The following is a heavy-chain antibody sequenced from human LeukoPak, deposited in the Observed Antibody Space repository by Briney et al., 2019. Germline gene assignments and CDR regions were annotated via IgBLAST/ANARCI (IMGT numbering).Heavy chain of an antibody. CDR2: ISAYNGKT. Sequence: ASVKVSCKASGYTFTSNGINWVRQAPGQGLEWMGCISAYNGKTNYAQKLRGTITMTTDTSTSTLYLEVRSLRYDDAAVYYCARDPGYSYGHGWFDPWGQGTLVTVSS. J-gene: IGHJ5*02. CDR1: GYTFTSNG. CDR3: ARDPGYSYGHGWFDP. D-gene: IGHD5-18*01. V-gene: IGHV1-18*01.